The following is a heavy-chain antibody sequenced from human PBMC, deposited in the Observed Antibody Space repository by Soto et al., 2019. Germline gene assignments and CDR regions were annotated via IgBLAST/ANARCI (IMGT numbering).Heavy chain of an antibody. V-gene: IGHV3-30*18. D-gene: IGHD1-1*01. CDR2: ISYDGSNK. CDR1: GFTFSSYG. Sequence: GGSLRLSCAASGFTFSSYGMHWVRQAPGKGLEWVAVISYDGSNKYYADSVKGRFTISRDNSKNTLYLQMNSLRAEDTAVYYCAKDRVYPNPELQLIGYFDYWGQGTLVTVSS. J-gene: IGHJ4*02. CDR3: AKDRVYPNPELQLIGYFDY.